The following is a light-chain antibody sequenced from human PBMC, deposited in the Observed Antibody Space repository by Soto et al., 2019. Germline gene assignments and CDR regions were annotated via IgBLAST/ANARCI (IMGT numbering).Light chain of an antibody. V-gene: IGKV1-33*01. Sequence: IQMTQSPSSLSASVVDRVTITCQASQDISNYLNWYQQKPGKAPKLLIYDASNMETGVPSRFSGNGSGKDFTLTSSSLQPEENATYPYQQYDNLPITFGPGTRLEIK. CDR2: DAS. CDR3: QQYDNLPIT. CDR1: QDISNY. J-gene: IGKJ5*01.